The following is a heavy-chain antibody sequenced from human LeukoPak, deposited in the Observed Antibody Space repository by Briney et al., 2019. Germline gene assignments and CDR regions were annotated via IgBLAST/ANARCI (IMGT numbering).Heavy chain of an antibody. CDR2: ISGSGGST. D-gene: IGHD2-15*01. CDR3: AKTGCSGGSCARGAFDI. Sequence: GGSLRLSCAASGFTFSSYAMSWVRQAPGKGLEWVSGISGSGGSTYYADSVKGRFTISRDNFKNTLYLQMNSLRADDTAEYYCAKTGCSGGSCARGAFDIWGQGTMVTVSS. V-gene: IGHV3-23*01. J-gene: IGHJ3*02. CDR1: GFTFSSYA.